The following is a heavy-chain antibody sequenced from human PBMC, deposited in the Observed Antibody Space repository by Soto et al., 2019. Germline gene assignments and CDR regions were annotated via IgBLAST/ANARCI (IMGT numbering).Heavy chain of an antibody. D-gene: IGHD5-12*01. Sequence: SETLSLTCTVSGGSITGGSIIGTTYYWGWMRQPPGKGLEWIASFFIGGNTYYNPSLKSRVTTSVDTSKNQFSLKLSSVTAADTAVYYCARDLGGYNDIDYWGQGTLVTVSS. J-gene: IGHJ4*02. CDR2: FFIGGNT. CDR3: ARDLGGYNDIDY. V-gene: IGHV4-39*07. CDR1: GGSITGGSIIGTTYY.